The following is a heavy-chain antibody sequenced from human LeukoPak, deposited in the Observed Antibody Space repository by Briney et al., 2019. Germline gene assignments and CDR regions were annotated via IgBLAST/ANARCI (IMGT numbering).Heavy chain of an antibody. CDR2: MNPNSGNT. V-gene: IGHV1-8*01. Sequence: ASVKVSCKASGYTFTSYDINWVRQATGQGLEWMGWMNPNSGNTGYAQKFQGRVTMTRNTSTSTAYMELSSLRSEDTAVYYCARTSAGPYSYGPVQFDPWGQGTLVTVSS. CDR1: GYTFTSYD. J-gene: IGHJ5*02. D-gene: IGHD5-18*01. CDR3: ARTSAGPYSYGPVQFDP.